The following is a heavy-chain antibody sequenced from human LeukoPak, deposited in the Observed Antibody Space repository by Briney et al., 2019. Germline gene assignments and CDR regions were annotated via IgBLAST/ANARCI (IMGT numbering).Heavy chain of an antibody. Sequence: SETLSLTCAVSGGSISSGGYSWSWIRQPPGKGLEWIGYIYYSGSTYYNPSLKSRVTISVDTSRNQFSLKLSSVTAADTAVYYCARGAAAADPWGQGTLVTVSS. D-gene: IGHD6-13*01. CDR3: ARGAAAADP. CDR1: GGSISSGGYS. CDR2: IYYSGST. J-gene: IGHJ5*02. V-gene: IGHV4-30-4*07.